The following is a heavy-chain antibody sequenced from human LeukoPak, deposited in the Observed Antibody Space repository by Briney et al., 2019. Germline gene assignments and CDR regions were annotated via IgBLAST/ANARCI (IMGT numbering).Heavy chain of an antibody. CDR2: ISWNSGSI. CDR3: ARETPHDY. J-gene: IGHJ4*02. Sequence: GRSLRLSCAASGFTFDDYAMHWVRQAPGKGLEWVSGISWNSGSIGYADSVKGRFTISRDNAKNSLYLQMNSLRAEDTAFYYCARETPHDYWGQGILVTVSS. CDR1: GFTFDDYA. V-gene: IGHV3-9*01. D-gene: IGHD1-14*01.